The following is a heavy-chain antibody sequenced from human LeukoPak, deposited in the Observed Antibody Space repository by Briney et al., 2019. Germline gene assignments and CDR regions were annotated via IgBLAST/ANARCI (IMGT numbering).Heavy chain of an antibody. V-gene: IGHV1-69*04. CDR3: AREAAMVISPYNWFDP. D-gene: IGHD5-18*01. CDR1: GGTFSSYA. Sequence: ASVKVSCKASGGTFSSYAISWVRRAPGQGLEWMGRIIPILGIANYAQKFQGRVTITADKSTSTAYMELSSLRSEDTAVYYCAREAAMVISPYNWFDPWGQGTLVTVPS. J-gene: IGHJ5*02. CDR2: IIPILGIA.